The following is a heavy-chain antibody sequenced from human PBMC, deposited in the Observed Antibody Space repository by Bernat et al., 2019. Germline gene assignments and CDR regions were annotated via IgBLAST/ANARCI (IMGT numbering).Heavy chain of an antibody. J-gene: IGHJ6*02. CDR1: GFSLSTSGMC. V-gene: IGHV2-70*15. CDR2: IDWDDEK. Sequence: QVTLRESGPALVKPTQTLTLTCTFSGFSLSTSGMCVSWIRQPPGKALEWLARIDWDDEKYYSTSLKTRLTISKDTSKNQVVLTMTNMDPVDTATYYCARSIVATITRAYYYGMEVWGQGTTVTVYS. D-gene: IGHD5-12*01. CDR3: ARSIVATITRAYYYGMEV.